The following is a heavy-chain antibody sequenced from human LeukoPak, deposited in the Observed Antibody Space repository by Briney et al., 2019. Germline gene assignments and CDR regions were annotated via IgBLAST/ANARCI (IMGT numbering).Heavy chain of an antibody. Sequence: SVKVSCKASGGTFSSYTISWVRQAPGQGLEWMGRIIPILGIANYAQEFQGRVTITADKSTSTAYMELSSLRSEDTAVYYCARDKDYYDSSGYYYNPFDYWGQGTLVTVSS. V-gene: IGHV1-69*04. D-gene: IGHD3-22*01. J-gene: IGHJ4*02. CDR2: IIPILGIA. CDR3: ARDKDYYDSSGYYYNPFDY. CDR1: GGTFSSYT.